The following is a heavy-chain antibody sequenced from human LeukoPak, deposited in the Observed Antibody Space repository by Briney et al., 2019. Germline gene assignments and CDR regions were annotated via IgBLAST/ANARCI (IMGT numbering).Heavy chain of an antibody. Sequence: GGSLRLSCAASGFTFRSYEMNWVRQAPGKGLEWVSYISSSGSTIYYADSVKGRFTISRDNAKNSLSLQMNSLRAEDTAVYYCAREGWRDGFNYFDYWGQGTLVTVSS. CDR1: GFTFRSYE. CDR3: AREGWRDGFNYFDY. V-gene: IGHV3-48*03. CDR2: ISSSGSTI. J-gene: IGHJ4*02. D-gene: IGHD5-24*01.